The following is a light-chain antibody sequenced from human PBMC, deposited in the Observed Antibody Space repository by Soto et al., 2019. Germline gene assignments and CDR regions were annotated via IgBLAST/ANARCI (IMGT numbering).Light chain of an antibody. CDR3: PQYYSYPST. CDR2: AAS. CDR1: QGISSY. J-gene: IGKJ2*01. V-gene: IGKV1-8*01. Sequence: AIRMTQSPSSFSASTGDRVTITCRASQGISSYLAWYQQKPEKAPKLLIYAASTLQSGVPSRFSGSGSGTEFTLSMGCLQSEDFATYYCPQYYSYPSTFGQGTKLEIK.